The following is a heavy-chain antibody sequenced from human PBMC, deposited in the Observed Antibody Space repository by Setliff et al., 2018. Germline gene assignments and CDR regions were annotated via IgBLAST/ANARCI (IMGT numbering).Heavy chain of an antibody. Sequence: SETLSLTCTVSDASIGGRGYYWSWIRQPPGEGLEWIGEINHSGSTNYNPSLKSRVTISVDTSKNQFSLKLTSVTAADTAVYYCARVPPKDSGSFYWDAFDIWGQGTMVTVSS. D-gene: IGHD1-26*01. J-gene: IGHJ3*02. V-gene: IGHV4-34*01. CDR3: ARVPPKDSGSFYWDAFDI. CDR2: INHSGST. CDR1: DASIGGRGYY.